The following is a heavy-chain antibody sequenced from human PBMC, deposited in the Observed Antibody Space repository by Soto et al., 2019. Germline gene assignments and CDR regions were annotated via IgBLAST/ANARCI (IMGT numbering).Heavy chain of an antibody. CDR3: ARLKGEMATTSFDS. V-gene: IGHV4-31*03. D-gene: IGHD1-1*01. Sequence: SETLSLTCTVSVGSISSGGDYWSWIRQHPGKGLEWIGYIYYSGSTYYNPSLKSRVTISVDTSKNQFSLKLSSVTAADTAVYYCARLKGEMATTSFDSWGQGTTLPVSS. CDR1: VGSISSGGDY. J-gene: IGHJ4*02. CDR2: IYYSGST.